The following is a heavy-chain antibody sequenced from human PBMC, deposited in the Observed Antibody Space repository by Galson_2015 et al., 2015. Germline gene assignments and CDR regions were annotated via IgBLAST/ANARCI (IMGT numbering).Heavy chain of an antibody. CDR1: GYTFTTYY. Sequence: SVKVSCKASGYTFTTYYIHWVRQAPGQGLEWMGIINPSGGSTSYAQRFQGRVTMTRDTSTSTAYMELSSLRSEDTAVYYCARDVAAVAGTNWYFDLWGRGTLVTVSS. CDR2: INPSGGST. J-gene: IGHJ2*01. CDR3: ARDVAAVAGTNWYFDL. V-gene: IGHV1-46*01. D-gene: IGHD6-19*01.